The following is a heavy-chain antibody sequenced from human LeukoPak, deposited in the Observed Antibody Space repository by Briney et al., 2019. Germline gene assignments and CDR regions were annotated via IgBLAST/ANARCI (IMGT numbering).Heavy chain of an antibody. V-gene: IGHV3-48*03. J-gene: IGHJ4*02. CDR2: ISSSGSTI. Sequence: PGGSLRLSCAASGFTFSTYEMNWVRQAPGKGLEWVSYISSSGSTIYYADSVKGRFTISRHNAKNSLYLQMNSLRAEDTAVYYCARGGYNWNDVGDYWGQGTLVTVSS. CDR3: ARGGYNWNDVGDY. D-gene: IGHD1-1*01. CDR1: GFTFSTYE.